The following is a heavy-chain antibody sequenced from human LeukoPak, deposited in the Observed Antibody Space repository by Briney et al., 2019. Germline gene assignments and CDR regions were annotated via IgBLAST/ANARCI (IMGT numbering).Heavy chain of an antibody. Sequence: SETLSLTCAVYGGSFSGYYWSWIRQPPGKGLEWIGEINHSGSTNYNPSLKSRVTISVDTSKNQFSLKLSSVTAADTAVYYCARVRYSSGWYRSGYFQHWGQGTLVTVSS. CDR2: INHSGST. J-gene: IGHJ1*01. CDR1: GGSFSGYY. V-gene: IGHV4-34*01. D-gene: IGHD6-19*01. CDR3: ARVRYSSGWYRSGYFQH.